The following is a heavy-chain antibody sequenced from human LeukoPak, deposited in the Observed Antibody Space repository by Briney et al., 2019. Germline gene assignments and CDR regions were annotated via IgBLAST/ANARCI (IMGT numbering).Heavy chain of an antibody. CDR1: GGSISSYY. D-gene: IGHD6-6*01. V-gene: IGHV4-59*01. CDR2: IYYSGST. Sequence: SETLSLTCTVSGGSISSYYWSWIRQPPGKGLEWIGYIYYSGSTNYNPSLKSRVTISVDTSKNQFSLKLSSVTAADTAVYYCARVEDFEYSSSRTTYYFDYWGQGTLVTVSS. J-gene: IGHJ4*02. CDR3: ARVEDFEYSSSRTTYYFDY.